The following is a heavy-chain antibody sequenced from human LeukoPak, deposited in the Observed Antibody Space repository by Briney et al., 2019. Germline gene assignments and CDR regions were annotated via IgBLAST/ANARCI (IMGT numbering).Heavy chain of an antibody. D-gene: IGHD3-3*01. CDR1: GGSISSGSYY. CDR2: IYTSGST. J-gene: IGHJ4*02. V-gene: IGHV4-61*02. CDR3: ARGDDFWSGYYTYYYFDY. Sequence: PSETLSLTCTVSGGSISSGSYYWSWIRQPAGKGLEWIGRIYTSGSTNYNPSLKSRVTISVDTSKNQFSLKLSSVTAADTAVYYCARGDDFWSGYYTYYYFDYWGQGTLVTVSS.